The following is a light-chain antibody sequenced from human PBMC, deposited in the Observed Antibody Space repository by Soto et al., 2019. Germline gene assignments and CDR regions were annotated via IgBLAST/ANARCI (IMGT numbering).Light chain of an antibody. V-gene: IGKV3-11*01. J-gene: IGKJ3*01. Sequence: EIVLTQSPATLSLSPGERATLSCRASQSVSSYLAWYQQKPGQAPRLLIYDASNRATGIPARFSGSGSGTDFTITISSLAPEDFAVYYCQQRSNWPRFTFGPGTKVDIK. CDR2: DAS. CDR3: QQRSNWPRFT. CDR1: QSVSSY.